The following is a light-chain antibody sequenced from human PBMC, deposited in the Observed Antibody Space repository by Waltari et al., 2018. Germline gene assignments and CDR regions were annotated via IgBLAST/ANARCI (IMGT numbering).Light chain of an antibody. Sequence: QSVLTQPPSVSAAPGQKVTIPCTGSSSNNGNNYVSWYQQTPGTAPNLLIDDNNKRPSWIPDRFSGSKSGTSATLGITGLQTGDEADYYCGTWDSSLSAEVFGTGTKVTVL. J-gene: IGLJ1*01. V-gene: IGLV1-51*01. CDR1: SSNNGNNY. CDR3: GTWDSSLSAEV. CDR2: DNN.